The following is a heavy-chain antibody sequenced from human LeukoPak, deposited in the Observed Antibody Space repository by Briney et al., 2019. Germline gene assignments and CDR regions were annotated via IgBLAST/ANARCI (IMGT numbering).Heavy chain of an antibody. CDR1: GFTFSSYN. CDR3: ARGPPFGSGTYYVDY. CDR2: ISSSSSTI. V-gene: IGHV3-48*01. Sequence: GGSLRLSCAASGFTFSSYNMNWVRQAPGKGLEWVSYISSSSSTIYHADSVKGRLTVSRDNAKNSLYLQMNSLRAEDTAVYYCARGPPFGSGTYYVDYWGQGTQVTVSS. J-gene: IGHJ4*02. D-gene: IGHD3-10*01.